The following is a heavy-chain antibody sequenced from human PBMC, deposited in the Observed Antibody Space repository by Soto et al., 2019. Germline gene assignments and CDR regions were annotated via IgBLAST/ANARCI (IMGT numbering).Heavy chain of an antibody. Sequence: PSETLSLTCTVSGGSISSGGYYWSWIRQHPGKGLEWIGYIYYSGSTYYNPSLKSRVTISVDTSKNQFSLKLSSVTAADTAVYYCARDISETDAFDIWGQGTMVTVSS. CDR2: IYYSGST. J-gene: IGHJ3*02. CDR1: GGSISSGGYY. V-gene: IGHV4-31*03. CDR3: ARDISETDAFDI.